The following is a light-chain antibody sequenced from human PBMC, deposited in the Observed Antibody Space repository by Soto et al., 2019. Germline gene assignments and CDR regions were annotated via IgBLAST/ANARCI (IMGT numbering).Light chain of an antibody. J-gene: IGKJ2*01. CDR2: GAS. V-gene: IGKV3-20*01. CDR1: QSVNSY. Sequence: EIVLTQSPGTLSLSPGERATLSCRASQSVNSYLAWYQQKPGQAPRLLIYGASSRATGIPDRFSGSGSGTDFTLTISRLEPEDFAVYYCQQYGSSPPNTFGQGTKLEIK. CDR3: QQYGSSPPNT.